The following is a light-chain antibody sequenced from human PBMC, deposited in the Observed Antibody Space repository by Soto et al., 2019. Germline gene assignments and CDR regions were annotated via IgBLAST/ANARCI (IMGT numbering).Light chain of an antibody. Sequence: QPVLTQPPSVSGAPGQRVTISCTGSSSNIGAGYDVHWYQRLPGTAPKLLIYVNSNRPSGVPDRFSGSKSGTSASLAITGLQAEDEADYYCQSYDSTLSASVFGGGTKLTVL. J-gene: IGLJ2*01. CDR3: QSYDSTLSASV. CDR2: VNS. V-gene: IGLV1-40*01. CDR1: SSNIGAGYD.